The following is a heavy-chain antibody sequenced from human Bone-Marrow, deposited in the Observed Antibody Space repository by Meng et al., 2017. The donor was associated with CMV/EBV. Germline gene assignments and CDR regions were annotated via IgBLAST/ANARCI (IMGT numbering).Heavy chain of an antibody. CDR2: IIPILGIA. Sequence: SVKVSCKASGDTFSSYAISWVRQAPGQGLEWMGGIIPILGIANYAQKFQGRVTITADKSTSTAYMELSSLRSEDTAVYYCANQYSSSPYYYYYGMDGWGQGTTVTVSS. CDR1: GDTFSSYA. CDR3: ANQYSSSPYYYYYGMDG. D-gene: IGHD6-6*01. V-gene: IGHV1-69*10. J-gene: IGHJ6*02.